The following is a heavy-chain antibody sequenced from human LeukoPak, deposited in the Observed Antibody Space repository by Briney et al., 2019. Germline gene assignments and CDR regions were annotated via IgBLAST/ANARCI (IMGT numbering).Heavy chain of an antibody. CDR2: VSGVGGST. D-gene: IGHD3-16*01. CDR3: AKRTVGEGPPFDY. CDR1: GFIFRNYA. Sequence: PGRSLRLSYAASGFIFRNYAMTWVRQAPGKGLEWVSAVSGVGGSTYYADSVKGRFTISRDNSKSTLYLQMNSLRAEDTAVYYCAKRTVGEGPPFDYWGQGTLVTVSS. J-gene: IGHJ4*02. V-gene: IGHV3-23*01.